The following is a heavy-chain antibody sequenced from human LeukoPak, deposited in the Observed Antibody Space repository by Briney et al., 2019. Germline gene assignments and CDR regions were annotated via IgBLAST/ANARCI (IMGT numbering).Heavy chain of an antibody. CDR3: SRHHYDSGAYYDY. V-gene: IGHV3-21*01. J-gene: IGHJ4*02. D-gene: IGHD3-22*01. Sequence: GGSLRLSCAASGFTFSSYSMNWVRQAPGKGLEWVSSISSDSTHIIHADSVKGRFTISRDHAENSLYLQMSSLRAEDTAVYYCSRHHYDSGAYYDYWGQGILVTVSS. CDR1: GFTFSSYS. CDR2: ISSDSTHI.